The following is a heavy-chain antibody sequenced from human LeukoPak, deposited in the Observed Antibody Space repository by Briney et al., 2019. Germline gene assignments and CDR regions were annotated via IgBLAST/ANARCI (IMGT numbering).Heavy chain of an antibody. CDR2: MNPNSGNT. CDR1: GYTFTGYY. V-gene: IGHV1-8*03. J-gene: IGHJ4*02. CDR3: ARGPWYYDFWSGYYPFDY. D-gene: IGHD3-3*01. Sequence: ASVKVSCKASGYTFTGYYMHWVRQATGQGLEWMGWMNPNSGNTGYAQKFQGRVTITRNTSISTAYMELSSLRSEDTAVYYCARGPWYYDFWSGYYPFDYWGQGTLVTVSS.